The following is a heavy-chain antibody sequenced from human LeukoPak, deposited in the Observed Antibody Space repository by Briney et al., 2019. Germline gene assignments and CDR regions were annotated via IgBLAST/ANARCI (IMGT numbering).Heavy chain of an antibody. CDR1: GFPFSAYA. D-gene: IGHD2-15*01. Sequence: GGSLRLSCVASGFPFSAYAMSWVRQAPGKGLEWVSGIRGSGEPTYYADSVKGRFTISRDNSKNTLYLQMNSLRAEDTAVYYCARDIPTYCSGGSCYSGGYMDVWGKGTTVTISS. V-gene: IGHV3-23*01. CDR3: ARDIPTYCSGGSCYSGGYMDV. J-gene: IGHJ6*03. CDR2: IRGSGEPT.